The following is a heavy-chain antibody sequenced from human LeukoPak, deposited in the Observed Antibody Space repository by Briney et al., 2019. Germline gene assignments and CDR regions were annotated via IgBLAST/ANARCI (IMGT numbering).Heavy chain of an antibody. Sequence: PGGSPRLSCAASGFTFSSYSMNWVRQAPGKGLEWVSSISSSSSYIYYADSVKGRFTISRDNAKNLLYLQMNSLRAEDTAVYFCARLSSWVFEIWGQGTMVTVSS. J-gene: IGHJ3*02. CDR2: ISSSSSYI. CDR1: GFTFSSYS. V-gene: IGHV3-21*01. CDR3: ARLSSWVFEI. D-gene: IGHD3-16*01.